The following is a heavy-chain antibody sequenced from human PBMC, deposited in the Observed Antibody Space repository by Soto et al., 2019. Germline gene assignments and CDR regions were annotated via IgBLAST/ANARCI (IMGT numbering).Heavy chain of an antibody. D-gene: IGHD4-17*01. CDR3: VYGEPHDDY. V-gene: IGHV1-18*01. Sequence: GASVKVSCKASGYTFTSYGISWVRQAPGQRLEWMGWINACNGNTNYSQKFQGRVTITRDTSTSTAYMELSSLRSEDTAVYYCVYGEPHDDYWGQGTLVTVSS. J-gene: IGHJ4*02. CDR1: GYTFTSYG. CDR2: INACNGNT.